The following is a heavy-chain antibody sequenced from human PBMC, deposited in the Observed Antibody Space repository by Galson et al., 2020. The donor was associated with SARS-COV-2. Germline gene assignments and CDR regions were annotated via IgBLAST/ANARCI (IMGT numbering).Heavy chain of an antibody. CDR1: GYTFTSYY. V-gene: IGHV1-46*01. Sequence: GESLKISCKASGYTFTSYYMHWVRQAPGQGLEWMGIINPSGGSTSYAQKFQGRVTMTRDTSTSTVYMEQSSLRSEDTAVYYCARDKTPTPYDYVDDYENYYYYDYIDVWGKGTTVTVSS. CDR3: ARDKTPTPYDYVDDYENYYYYDYIDV. J-gene: IGHJ6*03. CDR2: INPSGGST. D-gene: IGHD4-17*01.